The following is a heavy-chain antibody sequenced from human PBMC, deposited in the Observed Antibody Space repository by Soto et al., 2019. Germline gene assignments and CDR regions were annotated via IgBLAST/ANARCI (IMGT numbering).Heavy chain of an antibody. J-gene: IGHJ6*02. V-gene: IGHV4-34*01. Sequence: LSLTCVVYGGSLSGIYWTWVRQPPGEGLEWIGEVNHSGSTNYSPSLESRITISLDTSNNQFSLKLSSVTAADTAVYYCAKGPGYSFGYSVYYYYYGMDVWGQGTTVTVSS. CDR2: VNHSGST. CDR1: GGSLSGIY. CDR3: AKGPGYSFGYSVYYYYYGMDV. D-gene: IGHD5-18*01.